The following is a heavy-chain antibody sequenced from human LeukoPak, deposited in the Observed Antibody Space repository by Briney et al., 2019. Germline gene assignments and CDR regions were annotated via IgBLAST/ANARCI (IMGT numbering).Heavy chain of an antibody. D-gene: IGHD2-15*01. Sequence: GGSLRLSCAASGFTFSSYGMHWVRQAPGKGLEWVAVISYDGSNKYYADSVKGRFTISRDNSKNTLYLQMNSLRAEDTAVYHCARSYCSVGSCYTIFDYWGQGTLVTVSS. CDR3: ARSYCSVGSCYTIFDY. J-gene: IGHJ4*02. CDR1: GFTFSSYG. V-gene: IGHV3-30*03. CDR2: ISYDGSNK.